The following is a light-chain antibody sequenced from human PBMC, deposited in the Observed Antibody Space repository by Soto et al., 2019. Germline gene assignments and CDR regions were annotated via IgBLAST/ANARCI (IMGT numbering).Light chain of an antibody. Sequence: QPVLTQSPSASASLGASVKLTCTLGSGCSNYAIAWHQQQPDKGPRYLMKLNNDGSHTKGDGIPDRFSGSSSGAERYLTISNVQSEDEGDYYCQAWGTGIRVFGGGTKLTVL. V-gene: IGLV4-69*01. J-gene: IGLJ3*02. CDR1: SGCSNYA. CDR3: QAWGTGIRV. CDR2: LNNDGSH.